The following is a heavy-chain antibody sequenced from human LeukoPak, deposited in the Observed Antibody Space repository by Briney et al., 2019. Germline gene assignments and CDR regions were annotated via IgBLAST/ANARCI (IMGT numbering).Heavy chain of an antibody. V-gene: IGHV4-4*07. J-gene: IGHJ4*02. CDR1: GGSISSYY. Sequence: SETLSLTXTVSGGSISSYYWSWIRQPAGKGLEWIGRIYTGGSTNNNPSLKSRVTMSVDTSKNQFSLKLSSVTAADTAVYYCARVTAAGGPLFDYWGQGTLVTVSS. CDR3: ARVTAAGGPLFDY. CDR2: IYTGGST. D-gene: IGHD6-13*01.